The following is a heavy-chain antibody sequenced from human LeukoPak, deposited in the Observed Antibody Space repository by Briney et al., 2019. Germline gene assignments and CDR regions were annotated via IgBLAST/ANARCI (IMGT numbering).Heavy chain of an antibody. CDR1: GFTFSTFA. V-gene: IGHV3-21*06. D-gene: IGHD3-10*01. CDR3: VRDVGAVRGEVYFDY. Sequence: GGSLRLSCAASGFTFSTFAMHWVRLSPGKGLEWVSSITGSGPYMLYADSVKHRFTISRDNTKNLLYLEVNSLRAEDTAMYFCVRDVGAVRGEVYFDYWGQGTLVTVSS. J-gene: IGHJ4*02. CDR2: ITGSGPYM.